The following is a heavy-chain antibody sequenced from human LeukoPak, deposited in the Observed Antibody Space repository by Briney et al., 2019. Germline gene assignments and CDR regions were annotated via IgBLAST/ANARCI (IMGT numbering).Heavy chain of an antibody. J-gene: IGHJ5*02. D-gene: IGHD3-9*01. CDR2: ISWNSGSI. CDR1: GFTFDDYA. V-gene: IGHV3-9*01. CDR3: AKALTMTGSGFDP. Sequence: GRSLRLSCAASGFTFDDYAMHWVRQAPGKGLEWVSGISWNSGSIDYADSVKGRFTISRDNAKISLYLQMNSLRAEDTALYYYAKALTMTGSGFDPWGQGTMVTVSS.